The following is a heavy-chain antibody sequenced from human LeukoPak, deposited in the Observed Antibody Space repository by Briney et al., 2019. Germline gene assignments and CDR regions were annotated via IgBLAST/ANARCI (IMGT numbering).Heavy chain of an antibody. D-gene: IGHD5-12*01. CDR3: ARAASGYDWTYNYYYMDA. J-gene: IGHJ6*03. Sequence: PSETLSLTCTVSGGSISSSTYYWGWIRQPPGKGLEWIGSINYSGSTYYNPSLKSRVTISVDTSKNQFSLKLSSVTAADTAVYYCARAASGYDWTYNYYYMDAWGKGTTLTVSS. V-gene: IGHV4-39*07. CDR2: INYSGST. CDR1: GGSISSSTYY.